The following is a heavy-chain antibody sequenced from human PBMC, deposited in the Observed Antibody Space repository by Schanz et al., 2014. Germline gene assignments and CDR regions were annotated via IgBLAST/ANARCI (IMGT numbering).Heavy chain of an antibody. J-gene: IGHJ4*02. V-gene: IGHV3-11*01. CDR1: GFPFSDYF. Sequence: QVPLVDSGGGLVKPGGSLRLSCTASGFPFSDYFMAWIRQPPGRGLEWVSYIGNGGFTIYYADSVKGRFTISRDNSKNSLYLQMNSLRAEDTAVYYCARIGSSVFDYWGQGTLVTVSS. CDR3: ARIGSSVFDY. D-gene: IGHD6-25*01. CDR2: IGNGGFTI.